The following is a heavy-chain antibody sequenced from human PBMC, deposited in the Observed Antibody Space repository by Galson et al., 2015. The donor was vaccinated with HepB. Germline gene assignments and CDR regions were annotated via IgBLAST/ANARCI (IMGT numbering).Heavy chain of an antibody. D-gene: IGHD2-2*01. J-gene: IGHJ3*02. CDR1: GDSVSSNSAA. Sequence: CAISGDSVSSNSAAWNWIRQSPSRGLEWLGRTYYRSKWYNDYAVSVKSRITINPDTSKNQFSLQLNSVTPEDTAVYYCARVADIVVVPAAKKTNPDDAFDIWGQGTMVTVSS. CDR3: ARVADIVVVPAAKKTNPDDAFDI. V-gene: IGHV6-1*01. CDR2: TYYRSKWYN.